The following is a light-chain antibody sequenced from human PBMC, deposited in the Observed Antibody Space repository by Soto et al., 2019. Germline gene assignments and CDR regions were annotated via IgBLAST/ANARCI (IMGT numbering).Light chain of an antibody. CDR2: AAS. Sequence: DIQMTQSPSSLSASVGDRVTITCRASQSIGYYLIWYQQKPGTAPKLLIYAASSLQSGVPSRFSGSGSGTDFTLTISSLQPEDFATYYCQQSYSTPQNTFGQGTKLEIK. V-gene: IGKV1-39*01. CDR3: QQSYSTPQNT. CDR1: QSIGYY. J-gene: IGKJ2*01.